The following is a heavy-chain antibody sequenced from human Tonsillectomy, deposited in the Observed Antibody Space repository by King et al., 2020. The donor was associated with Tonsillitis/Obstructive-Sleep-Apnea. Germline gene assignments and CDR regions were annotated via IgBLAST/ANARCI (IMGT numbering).Heavy chain of an antibody. CDR3: ARVRTISPVYNLDY. J-gene: IGHJ4*02. V-gene: IGHV3-72*01. D-gene: IGHD1-14*01. CDR1: GFTFSDHY. Sequence: DVQLVESGGGLVQPGGSLRLSCAASGFTFSDHYMDWVRQAPGKGLEWVGRTRNKAHSYTTEYAASVKGRFTISRDDSENSLYLQMNSLKTEDTAVYYCARVRTISPVYNLDYWGQGTLVTVSS. CDR2: TRNKAHSYTT.